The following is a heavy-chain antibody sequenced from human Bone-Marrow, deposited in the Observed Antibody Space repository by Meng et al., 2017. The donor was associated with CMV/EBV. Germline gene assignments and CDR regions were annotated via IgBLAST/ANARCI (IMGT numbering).Heavy chain of an antibody. Sequence: ASVKVSCKASGYTFTGYYMHWVRQAPGQGLEWMGIINPSGGSTSYAQKFQGRVTMTRDTSTSTVYMELSSLRSEDTAVYYCARDSFGLTIANGNWFDPWGQGTLVTVSS. V-gene: IGHV1-46*01. D-gene: IGHD3-3*01. CDR1: GYTFTGYY. CDR3: ARDSFGLTIANGNWFDP. CDR2: INPSGGST. J-gene: IGHJ5*02.